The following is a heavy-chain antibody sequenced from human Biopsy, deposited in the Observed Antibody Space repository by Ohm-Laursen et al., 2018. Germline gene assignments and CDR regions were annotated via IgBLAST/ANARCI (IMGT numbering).Heavy chain of an antibody. Sequence: SLRLSCTATGFTFSNYGMHWVRQAPGKGLEWLAVIWDDGSNKYYGDSVQGRFTISRDNSKNTVYLQMNSLRAEDTAIYYCARDSTINTVTTADYWGQGTLVTVSS. D-gene: IGHD4-11*01. J-gene: IGHJ4*02. V-gene: IGHV3-33*01. CDR1: GFTFSNYG. CDR2: IWDDGSNK. CDR3: ARDSTINTVTTADY.